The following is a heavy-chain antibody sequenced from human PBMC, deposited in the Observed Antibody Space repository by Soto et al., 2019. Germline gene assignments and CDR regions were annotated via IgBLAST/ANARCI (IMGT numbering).Heavy chain of an antibody. J-gene: IGHJ6*02. V-gene: IGHV1-69*06. Sequence: QQQLVQSGAEVKKPGSSVKVSCKASGGTFGNYAISWVRQAPGQGLEWMGKIIPIFKTANYAQKFRGRITITADRSPRTDIAYMELSSLRSEDTARYYCARVSIPGIYGEDVWGQGTTVTVSS. CDR2: IIPIFKTA. D-gene: IGHD2-2*01. CDR1: GGTFGNYA. CDR3: ARVSIPGIYGEDV.